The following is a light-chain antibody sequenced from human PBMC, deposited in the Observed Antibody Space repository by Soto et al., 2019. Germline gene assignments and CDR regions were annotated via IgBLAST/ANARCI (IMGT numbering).Light chain of an antibody. CDR1: SSDVGGYKF. J-gene: IGLJ3*02. Sequence: QSALTQPPSASGSPGQSVTISCTGTSSDVGGYKFVSWYQQHPGKAPKLIIYEVSQRPSGVPDRFSASKSGDTASLTVSGLRAEDEADYYCQSYDRGLSGSWVFGGGTKLTVL. CDR2: EVS. V-gene: IGLV2-8*01. CDR3: QSYDRGLSGSWV.